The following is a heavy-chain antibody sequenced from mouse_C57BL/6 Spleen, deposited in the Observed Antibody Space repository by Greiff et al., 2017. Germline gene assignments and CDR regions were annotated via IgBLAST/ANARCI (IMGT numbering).Heavy chain of an antibody. CDR2: ISYDGSN. Sequence: DVKLQESGPGLVKPSQSLSLTCSVTGYSITSGYYWNWIRQFPGNKLEWMGYISYDGSNNYNPSLKNRISITRDTSKNQFFLKLNSVTTEDTATYYCAKYYGSSNYYAMDYWGQGTSVTVSS. J-gene: IGHJ4*01. V-gene: IGHV3-6*01. D-gene: IGHD1-1*01. CDR3: AKYYGSSNYYAMDY. CDR1: GYSITSGYY.